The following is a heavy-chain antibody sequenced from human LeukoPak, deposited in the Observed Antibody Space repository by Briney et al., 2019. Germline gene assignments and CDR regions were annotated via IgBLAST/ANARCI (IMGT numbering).Heavy chain of an antibody. J-gene: IGHJ4*02. CDR2: IGGGGDGA. Sequence: GGSLRLSCAASGFTFSSYAMRWVRQAPGKGLEWLSEIGGGGDGAYHADSVKGRFTISRDNSKNTLYLQMNSPRAEDTAVYYCTTSWPKVREGDQWGQGTLVTVSS. CDR1: GFTFSSYA. CDR3: TTSWPKVREGDQ. D-gene: IGHD3-10*01. V-gene: IGHV3-23*01.